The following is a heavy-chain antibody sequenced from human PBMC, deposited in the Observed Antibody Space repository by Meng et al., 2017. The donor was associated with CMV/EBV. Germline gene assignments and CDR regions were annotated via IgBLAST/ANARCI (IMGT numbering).Heavy chain of an antibody. CDR1: GFTFTSYW. CDR3: ARGSSSGLRNFDF. Sequence: GGSLRLSCAASGFTFTSYWMSWVRQAPGKGLQWVANIKQDGSEQNYVDSVKGRFTISRDNGKSSLYLQMNSLRAEDTAVYYCARGSSSGLRNFDFWGQGILVTVSS. V-gene: IGHV3-7*01. D-gene: IGHD6-6*01. CDR2: IKQDGSEQ. J-gene: IGHJ4*02.